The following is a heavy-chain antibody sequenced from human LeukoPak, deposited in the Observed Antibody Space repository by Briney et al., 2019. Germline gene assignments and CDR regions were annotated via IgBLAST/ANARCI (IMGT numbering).Heavy chain of an antibody. D-gene: IGHD3-22*01. CDR3: AKDYYYDSGQDYFDY. CDR1: GFTFSSYA. J-gene: IGHJ4*02. CDR2: ISGSGGST. Sequence: PGGSLRLSCAASGFTFSSYAMSWVRQAPGKGLEWVSAISGSGGSTYYADSVKGRFTISRDNSKNTLYLQMNSLRAEDTAVYYCAKDYYYDSGQDYFDYWGQGTLVTVSS. V-gene: IGHV3-23*01.